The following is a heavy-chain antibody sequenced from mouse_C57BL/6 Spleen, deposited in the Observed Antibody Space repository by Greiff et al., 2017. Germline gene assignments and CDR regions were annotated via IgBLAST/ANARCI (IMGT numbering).Heavy chain of an antibody. CDR1: GFSLTSYG. CDR3: AKKGYATGGYFDY. V-gene: IGHV2-5*01. D-gene: IGHD1-1*01. Sequence: VKLQESGPGLVQPSQSLSITCTVSGFSLTSYGVHWVRQSPGKGLEWLGVIWRGGSTDYNAAFMSRLSITKDNSKSQVFFKMNSLQADDTAIYYCAKKGYATGGYFDYWGQGTTLTVSS. J-gene: IGHJ2*01. CDR2: IWRGGST.